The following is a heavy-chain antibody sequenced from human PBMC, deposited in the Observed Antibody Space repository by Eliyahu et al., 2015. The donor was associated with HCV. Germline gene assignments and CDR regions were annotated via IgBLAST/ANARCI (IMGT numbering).Heavy chain of an antibody. V-gene: IGHV1-3*01. CDR1: GYTFTKDA. CDR3: ARGSSPLFDV. CDR2: VNPRTGNT. Sequence: QAQLVQSGAEVKKPGSSVKIXCXASGYTFTKDAVHWLRQAPGQRLEWLGWVNPRTGNTRYSDNFQDRVTITRDTPATTAYMELTSLKSEDTAVYYCARGSSPLFDVWGQGTMVTVS. J-gene: IGHJ3*01. D-gene: IGHD6-6*01.